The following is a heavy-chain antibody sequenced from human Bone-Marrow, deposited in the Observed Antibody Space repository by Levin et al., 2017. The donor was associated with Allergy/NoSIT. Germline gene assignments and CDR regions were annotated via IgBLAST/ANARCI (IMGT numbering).Heavy chain of an antibody. CDR2: ISADGGST. D-gene: IGHD1-26*01. V-gene: IGHV3-23*01. Sequence: GGSLRLSCAASGFTFNRYAMTWVRQAPGEGLEWVSGISADGGSTYYADSVKGRFTISRDNSRNTVYLQMNSLRGEDTASYYCSGYFYYHYGMDVWGQGTTVAVSS. CDR1: GFTFNRYA. J-gene: IGHJ6*02. CDR3: SGYFYYHYGMDV.